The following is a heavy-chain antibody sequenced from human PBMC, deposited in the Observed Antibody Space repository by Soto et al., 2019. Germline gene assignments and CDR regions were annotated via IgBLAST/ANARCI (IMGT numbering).Heavy chain of an antibody. J-gene: IGHJ4*02. CDR2: ISYDGSNK. CDR1: GFTFSSYA. D-gene: IGHD3-3*01. CDR3: ARDRGTSFTIFGVVTSPFPGY. Sequence: GGSLRLSCAASGFTFSSYAMHWVRQAPGKGLEWVAVISYDGSNKYYADSVKGRFTISRDNSKNTLYLQMNSLRAEDTAVYYCARDRGTSFTIFGVVTSPFPGYWGQGTLVTVSS. V-gene: IGHV3-30-3*01.